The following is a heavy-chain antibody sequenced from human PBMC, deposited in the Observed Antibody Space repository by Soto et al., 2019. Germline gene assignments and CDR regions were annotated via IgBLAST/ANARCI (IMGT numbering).Heavy chain of an antibody. D-gene: IGHD7-27*01. J-gene: IGHJ6*02. CDR2: IYHSGST. CDR1: GGSISSSNW. Sequence: SETLSLTCAVSGGSISSSNWWSWVRQPPGKGLEWIGEIYHSGSTNYNPSLKSRVTISVDKSKNQFSLKLSSVTAADTAVYYCATGPLGYYYGRDVWGQGTTVTVSS. V-gene: IGHV4-4*02. CDR3: ATGPLGYYYGRDV.